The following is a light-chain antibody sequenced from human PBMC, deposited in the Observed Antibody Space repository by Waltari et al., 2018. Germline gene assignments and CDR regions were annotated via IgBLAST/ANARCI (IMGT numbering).Light chain of an antibody. CDR1: SSDVGGYNF. V-gene: IGLV2-8*01. CDR3: SSYAGSMTLV. CDR2: EVS. J-gene: IGLJ2*01. Sequence: QSALTQPPSASGSPGQSVTISCTETSSDVGGYNFVSWYQQHPGKAPKLMIYEVSERPSGVPDRFSGSKSGNTASLTVSGLQTEDESDYYCSSYAGSMTLVFGGGTKLTVL.